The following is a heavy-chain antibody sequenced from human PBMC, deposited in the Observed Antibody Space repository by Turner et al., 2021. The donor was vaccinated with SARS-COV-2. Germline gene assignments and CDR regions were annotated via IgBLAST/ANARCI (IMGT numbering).Heavy chain of an antibody. CDR2: LYIYYSGST. D-gene: IGHD2-2*01. CDR3: AGTGVQPEQFDY. CDR1: GGSISRSY. V-gene: IGHV4-59*08. J-gene: IGHJ4*02. Sequence: VQLQWSGPGLLKPSETLSLTSSVSGGSISRSYWSWIRQPPGTGLELFGYLYIYYSGSTNYNPSLKSRVTISVDTSKNQFSLKLTSVTAADTAVYYCAGTGVQPEQFDYWGQGTLVTVSS.